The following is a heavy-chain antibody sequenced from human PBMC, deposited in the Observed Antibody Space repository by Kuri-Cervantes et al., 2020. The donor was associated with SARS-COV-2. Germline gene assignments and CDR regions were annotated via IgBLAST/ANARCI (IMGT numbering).Heavy chain of an antibody. Sequence: SLKISCAASGFTFSSYAMSWVRQAPGKGLEWVSGISWNSGSIGYADSVKGRFTISRDNAKNSLYLQMNSLRAEDTALYYCAKDRSSGWRPYYHMDVWGKGTTVTVSS. D-gene: IGHD6-19*01. CDR1: GFTFSSYA. CDR2: ISWNSGSI. V-gene: IGHV3-9*01. J-gene: IGHJ6*03. CDR3: AKDRSSGWRPYYHMDV.